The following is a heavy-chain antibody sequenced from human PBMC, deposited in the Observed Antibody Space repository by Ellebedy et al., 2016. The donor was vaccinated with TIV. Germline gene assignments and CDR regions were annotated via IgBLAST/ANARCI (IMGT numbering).Heavy chain of an antibody. J-gene: IGHJ4*02. V-gene: IGHV3-74*01. D-gene: IGHD3-10*01. CDR2: INSGGNSV. CDR3: ARSLDYYGPRYHLDY. CDR1: EFTFSSYW. Sequence: GESLKISCATSEFTFSSYWMHWVRQAPGKGLVWVSRINSGGNSVTYADSVKGRFTISRDNAKNTLYLQMDSLRAEDTAVYYYARSLDYYGPRYHLDYWGQGTLVTVSS.